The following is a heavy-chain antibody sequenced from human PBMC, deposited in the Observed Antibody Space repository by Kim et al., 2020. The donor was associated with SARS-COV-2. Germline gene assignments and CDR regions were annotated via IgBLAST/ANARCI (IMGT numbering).Heavy chain of an antibody. V-gene: IGHV3-15*01. CDR1: GFTVNNAW. J-gene: IGHJ4*02. CDR2: IKIRTDGGTT. CDR3: TTVVSAVARGY. D-gene: IGHD6-19*01. Sequence: GGSLRLSCAVSGFTVNNAWMSWVRQAPGKGLEWVGRIKIRTDGGTTDYAAPVKGRFTISGDDSKNTLYLQMNSLKTEDTAVYYCTTVVSAVARGYWGQGTLVTVSS.